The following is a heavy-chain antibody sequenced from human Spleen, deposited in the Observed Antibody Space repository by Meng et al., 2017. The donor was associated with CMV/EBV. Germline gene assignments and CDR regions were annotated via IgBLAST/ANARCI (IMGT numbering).Heavy chain of an antibody. CDR1: GGSFSGYY. Sequence: GSLRLSCAVYGGSFSGYYWSWIRQPPGKGLEWIGEINHSGSTNYNPSLKSRVTISVDTSKNQFSLKLSSVTAADTAVYYCARDGGAPVVPAAIGFDPWGQGTLVTVSS. J-gene: IGHJ5*02. V-gene: IGHV4-34*01. CDR2: INHSGST. CDR3: ARDGGAPVVPAAIGFDP. D-gene: IGHD2-2*01.